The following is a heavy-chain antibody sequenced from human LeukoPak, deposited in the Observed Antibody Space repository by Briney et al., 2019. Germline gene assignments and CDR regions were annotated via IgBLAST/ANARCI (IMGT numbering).Heavy chain of an antibody. CDR1: GYTFTDYY. J-gene: IGHJ4*02. V-gene: IGHV1-2*02. CDR2: TNPNSGGT. CDR3: ARGFSYFDY. Sequence: GASVKVSCKASGYTFTDYYIHWVRQAPGQGLEWMGWTNPNSGGTNYAQKFQGRVTTTTDTSISTAFMELSSLRSDDTAVYYCARGFSYFDYWGQGTLVTVSS.